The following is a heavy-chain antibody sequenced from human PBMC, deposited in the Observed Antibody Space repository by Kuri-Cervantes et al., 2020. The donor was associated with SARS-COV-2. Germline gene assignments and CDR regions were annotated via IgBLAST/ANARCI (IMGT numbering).Heavy chain of an antibody. Sequence: ASVKVSCKASGYTSTDYYIHWVRQAPGQGLEWMGWINPNSGGTNYAQKFQGRVTMTRDTSISTAYMELSRLRSDDTAVYYCARDLMTTVTTGAFDIWGQGTTVTVSS. D-gene: IGHD4-17*01. J-gene: IGHJ3*02. CDR2: INPNSGGT. CDR1: GYTSTDYY. V-gene: IGHV1-2*02. CDR3: ARDLMTTVTTGAFDI.